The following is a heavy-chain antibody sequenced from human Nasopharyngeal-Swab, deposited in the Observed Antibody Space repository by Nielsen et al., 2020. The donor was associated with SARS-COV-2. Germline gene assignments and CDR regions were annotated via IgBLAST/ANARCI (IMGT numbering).Heavy chain of an antibody. CDR3: ARQLVGATGYDY. Sequence: SETLSLTCTVSGGSISSSNYYWGWIRQPPGKGLEWIGSIYYSGSTYYNPSLKSRVTISVDTSKNQFSLKLSSVAAADTAVYYCARQLVGATGYDYWGQGTLVTRLL. D-gene: IGHD1-26*01. V-gene: IGHV4-39*01. CDR2: IYYSGST. CDR1: GGSISSSNYY. J-gene: IGHJ4*02.